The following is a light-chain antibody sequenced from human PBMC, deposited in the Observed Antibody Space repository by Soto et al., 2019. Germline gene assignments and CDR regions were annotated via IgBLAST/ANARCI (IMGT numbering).Light chain of an antibody. CDR3: QQRSNWPKT. V-gene: IGKV3-11*01. J-gene: IGKJ2*01. Sequence: EIVLTQSPATLSLSPGERATLSCRASQSVSSYLAGYQQKPGQAPSLLIYDASNRATGIPARFSGSGSGTDVTLPMSSLEPEDFAVYNCQQRSNWPKTFGQGTKLQIK. CDR2: DAS. CDR1: QSVSSY.